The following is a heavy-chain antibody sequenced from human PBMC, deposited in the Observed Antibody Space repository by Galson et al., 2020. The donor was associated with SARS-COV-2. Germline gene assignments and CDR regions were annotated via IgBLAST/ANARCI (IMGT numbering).Heavy chain of an antibody. CDR2: IYDNGRT. Sequence: SETLSLTCSVSGVTIRSFHWSWIRQPPGKGLEWIGNIYDNGRTNYNPSLKSRVTVSVDTSNHFSLTLTSVTAADTAMYYCARLRYCGSSYCSPFDYWGRGTLVTVAS. V-gene: IGHV4-59*01. CDR1: GVTIRSFH. CDR3: ARLRYCGSSYCSPFDY. D-gene: IGHD2-2*01. J-gene: IGHJ4*02.